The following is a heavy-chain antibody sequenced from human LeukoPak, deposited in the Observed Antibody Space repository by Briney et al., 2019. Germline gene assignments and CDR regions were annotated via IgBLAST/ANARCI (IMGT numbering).Heavy chain of an antibody. Sequence: ASVKVSCKPSGGTFGSYAISWVRQAPGQGLEWMGGIIPIFGTANYAQKFQGRVTITADKSTSTAYMELSSLRSEDTAVYYCASWQMTTVTTLAFDIWGQGTMVTVSS. V-gene: IGHV1-69*06. D-gene: IGHD4-17*01. J-gene: IGHJ3*02. CDR3: ASWQMTTVTTLAFDI. CDR1: GGTFGSYA. CDR2: IIPIFGTA.